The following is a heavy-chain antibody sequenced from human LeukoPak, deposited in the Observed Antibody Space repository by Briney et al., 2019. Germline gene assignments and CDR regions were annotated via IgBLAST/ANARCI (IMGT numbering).Heavy chain of an antibody. Sequence: GGSLRLSCAASGFTFSSYNMNWVRQAPGKGLEWVSSISSSSSYIYYADSVKGRFTISRDNAKNSLYLQMNSLRAEDTAVYYCAVWDYGSGSYYNGDYWGQGTLVTVSS. CDR2: ISSSSSYI. CDR3: AVWDYGSGSYYNGDY. D-gene: IGHD3-10*01. J-gene: IGHJ4*02. V-gene: IGHV3-21*01. CDR1: GFTFSSYN.